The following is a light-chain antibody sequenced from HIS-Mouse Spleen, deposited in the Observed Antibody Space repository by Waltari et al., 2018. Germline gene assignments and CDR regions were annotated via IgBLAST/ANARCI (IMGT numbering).Light chain of an antibody. J-gene: IGLJ2*01. CDR1: ALPKQY. CDR3: QAWDSSTAVV. V-gene: IGLV3-1*01. Sequence: SYELTQPPSVSVSPGQTARITCPGDALPKQYAYWYQQKPGQSPVLVIYQDSKRPSGIPERFSGSNSGNTATLTISGTQAMDEADYYCQAWDSSTAVVFGGGTKLTVL. CDR2: QDS.